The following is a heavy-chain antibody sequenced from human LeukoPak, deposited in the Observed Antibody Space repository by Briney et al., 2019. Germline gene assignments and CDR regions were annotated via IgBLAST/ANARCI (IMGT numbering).Heavy chain of an antibody. Sequence: PGGSLRLSCAASGFTFSSYSMNWVRQAPGQGLECVSYISGSGFTIYYADSVKGRFTISRDNAKNSLYLQMNSLRAEDTALYYCAREWSDSGDGMDYWGQGTLVTVSS. CDR3: AREWSDSGDGMDY. V-gene: IGHV3-48*04. J-gene: IGHJ4*02. D-gene: IGHD4-17*01. CDR2: ISGSGFTI. CDR1: GFTFSSYS.